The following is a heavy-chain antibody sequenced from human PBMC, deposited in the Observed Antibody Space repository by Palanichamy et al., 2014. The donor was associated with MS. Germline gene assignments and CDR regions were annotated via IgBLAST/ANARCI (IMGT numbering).Heavy chain of an antibody. CDR1: GVSITSYY. Sequence: QVQQQESGPGLAKPSETLSLTCTVSGVSITSYYWNWIRQPPGKGLELIGYIYYRGTTNYNPSLRSRVTMSVDTSKNRFSLNLSSVTAADTAVYYCARGAYCGTTTCPRFYYYGMDVWGLGTTVTVS. J-gene: IGHJ6*02. D-gene: IGHD2-2*01. CDR3: ARGAYCGTTTCPRFYYYGMDV. CDR2: IYYRGTT. V-gene: IGHV4-59*01.